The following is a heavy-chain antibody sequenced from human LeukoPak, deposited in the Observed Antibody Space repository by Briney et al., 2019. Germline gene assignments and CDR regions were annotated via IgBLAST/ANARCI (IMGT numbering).Heavy chain of an antibody. D-gene: IGHD3-3*01. CDR1: GGSISSYY. V-gene: IGHV4-59*01. CDR3: ARAPYEAFDY. J-gene: IGHJ4*02. CDR2: IYYSGST. Sequence: SETLSLTCTVSGGSISSYYWSWIRQPPGKGLEWIGDIYYSGSTNYNPSLKSRVTISVDTSKNQFSLKLSSVTAADTAVYYCARAPYEAFDYWGQGTLVTVSS.